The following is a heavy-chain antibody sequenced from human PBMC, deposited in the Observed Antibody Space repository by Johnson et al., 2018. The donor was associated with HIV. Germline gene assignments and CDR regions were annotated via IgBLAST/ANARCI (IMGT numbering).Heavy chain of an antibody. CDR1: GFTFDDYG. CDR3: ARNLMRYNWNADAFDI. CDR2: INWNGGST. J-gene: IGHJ3*02. Sequence: VQLVESGGGVVRPGGSLRLSCAASGFTFDDYGMSWVRQAPGTGLEWVSGINWNGGSTGYADSVKGRFTLSRDNSKNTLYLQMNSLRAEDTAVYYCARNLMRYNWNADAFDIWGQGTMVTVSS. V-gene: IGHV3-20*04. D-gene: IGHD1-20*01.